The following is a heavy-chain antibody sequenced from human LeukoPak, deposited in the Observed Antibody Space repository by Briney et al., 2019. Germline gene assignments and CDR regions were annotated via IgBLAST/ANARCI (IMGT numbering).Heavy chain of an antibody. CDR1: GGSISSGAYY. CDR2: IYYSGST. Sequence: SETLSLTCTVSGGSISSGAYYWSWIRQHPGKGLEWIGYIYYSGSTYYNPSLKSRVTISVDTSKNQFSLKLSSVTAADTAVYYCARDYHAGGYFDYWGQGALVTVSS. D-gene: IGHD1-1*01. CDR3: ARDYHAGGYFDY. V-gene: IGHV4-31*03. J-gene: IGHJ4*02.